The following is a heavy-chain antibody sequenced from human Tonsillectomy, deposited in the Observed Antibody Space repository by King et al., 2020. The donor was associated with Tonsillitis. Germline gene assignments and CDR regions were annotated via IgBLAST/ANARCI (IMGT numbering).Heavy chain of an antibody. V-gene: IGHV3-30*02. CDR1: GFTFSRYG. J-gene: IGHJ3*02. D-gene: IGHD3-10*01. CDR3: AREGIDAFDI. Sequence: VQLVESGGGVVQPGGSLGLSCAASGFTFSRYGMHWVRQAPGKGLEWVAFIGYDGRDKYYADSVKGRFTISRDNSKNTLYLQMNSLRAEDTDVYYCAREGIDAFDIWGQGTMVTVSS. CDR2: IGYDGRDK.